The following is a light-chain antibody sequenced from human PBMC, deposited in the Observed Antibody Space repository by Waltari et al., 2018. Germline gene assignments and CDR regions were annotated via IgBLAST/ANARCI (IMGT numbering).Light chain of an antibody. CDR3: QQYNNFPFT. CDR1: HRFVGS. Sequence: DIQMTQSPSTRSASVGDRVAITCRPSHRFVGSLAWFQQKPGKAPKLLIYDASTLEPGVPSRFSGSGSGTEFTLTVSSLQPDDFATYYCQQYNNFPFTFGPGTTV. J-gene: IGKJ3*01. CDR2: DAS. V-gene: IGKV1-5*01.